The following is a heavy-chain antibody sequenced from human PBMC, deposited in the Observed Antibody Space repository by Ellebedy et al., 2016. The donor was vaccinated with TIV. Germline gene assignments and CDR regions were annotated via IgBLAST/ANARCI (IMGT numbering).Heavy chain of an antibody. CDR3: ARATYFGIAVAGGFDY. Sequence: MPGGSLRLSCTVSGGSISSYYWSWIRQPPGKGLEWIGYIYYSGSTNYNPSLKRRVTISVDTSKNQFSLKLSSVTAADTAVYYCARATYFGIAVAGGFDYWGQGTLVTVSS. CDR1: GGSISSYY. J-gene: IGHJ4*02. D-gene: IGHD6-19*01. CDR2: IYYSGST. V-gene: IGHV4-59*01.